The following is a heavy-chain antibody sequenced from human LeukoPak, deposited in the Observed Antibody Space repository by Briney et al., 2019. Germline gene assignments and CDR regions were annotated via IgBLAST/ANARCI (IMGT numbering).Heavy chain of an antibody. V-gene: IGHV3-23*01. D-gene: IGHD2-2*01. CDR2: ISGSGGST. CDR1: GFTVITND. CDR3: AKGYCSSTSCKESFFDY. Sequence: GGSLRLSCAASGFTVITNDMTWVRQAPGKGLEWVSAISGSGGSTYYFVKGRFTISRDNSKNTLYLQMNSLRAEDTAVYYCAKGYCSSTSCKESFFDYWGQGTLVTVSS. J-gene: IGHJ4*02.